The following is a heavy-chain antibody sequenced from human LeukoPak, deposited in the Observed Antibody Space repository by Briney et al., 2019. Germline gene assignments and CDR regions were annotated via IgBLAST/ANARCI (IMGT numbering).Heavy chain of an antibody. Sequence: SETLSLTCTVSGGSISSSSYYWGWIRQPPGKGLEWIGSIYYSGSTYYNPSLKSRVTISVDTSKNQFSLKLSSVTAADTAVYYCAIYDFWSGYYRHFDYWGQGTPVTVSS. D-gene: IGHD3-3*01. CDR1: GGSISSSSYY. CDR2: IYYSGST. V-gene: IGHV4-39*01. J-gene: IGHJ4*02. CDR3: AIYDFWSGYYRHFDY.